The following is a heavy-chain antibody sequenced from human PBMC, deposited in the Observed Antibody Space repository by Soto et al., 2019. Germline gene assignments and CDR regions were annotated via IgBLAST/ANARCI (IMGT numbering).Heavy chain of an antibody. CDR1: GYTFTSYG. Sequence: QVQLVQSGAEVKKPGASVKVSCKASGYTFTSYGISWVRQAPGQGLEWMGWISAYNGNTNYAQKLQGRVTMTTDTSTSTAYMELRSLRSDDTAVYSCARLGYCSSTSCYSLHYYYGMDVWGQGTTVTVSS. V-gene: IGHV1-18*01. CDR2: ISAYNGNT. J-gene: IGHJ6*02. D-gene: IGHD2-2*02. CDR3: ARLGYCSSTSCYSLHYYYGMDV.